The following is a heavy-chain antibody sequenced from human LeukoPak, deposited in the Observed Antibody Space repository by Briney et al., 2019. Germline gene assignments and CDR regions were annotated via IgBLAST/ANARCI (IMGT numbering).Heavy chain of an antibody. D-gene: IGHD3-10*02. V-gene: IGHV3-43*01. CDR2: AGWAGGTT. Sequence: GGSLRLSCATSGFNFDRYTIHWVRQAPGKGLEWVSLAGWAGGTTFYSDSVRGRFTISRDSGRKSVYLQMNSLTTDDTAFYFCAKELDTMFFDYWGQGALATVSS. CDR1: GFNFDRYT. CDR3: AKELDTMFFDY. J-gene: IGHJ4*02.